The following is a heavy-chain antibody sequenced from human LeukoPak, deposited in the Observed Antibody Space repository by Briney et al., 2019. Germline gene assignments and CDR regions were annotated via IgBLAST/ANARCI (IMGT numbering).Heavy chain of an antibody. D-gene: IGHD2-2*01. CDR1: GISFSKYG. CDR2: ISYDGSNQ. Sequence: PGGSLRLSCAASGISFSKYGMHWIRQAPGKGLEWVAGISYDGSNQDYVDSVKGRFTISRDNSKSTLYLQMNSLRAEDTAVYYCAKGLSDIVVVPAALHYYYYYMDVWGKGTTVTVSS. CDR3: AKGLSDIVVVPAALHYYYYYMDV. V-gene: IGHV3-30*18. J-gene: IGHJ6*03.